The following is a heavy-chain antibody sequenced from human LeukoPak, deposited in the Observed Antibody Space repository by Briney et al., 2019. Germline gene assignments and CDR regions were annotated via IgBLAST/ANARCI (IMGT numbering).Heavy chain of an antibody. CDR3: ARPQGYQLLDFEY. J-gene: IGHJ4*02. V-gene: IGHV4-39*01. CDR2: IYYSGST. D-gene: IGHD2-2*01. Sequence: PSETLSLACTVSGCSISSSSYYWGWMRQPPVKGLEGIGSIYYSGSTYYNPSLKSRVTISVDTSKNQFSLKLSSVTAADTAVYYCARPQGYQLLDFEYWGQGPLVTVSS. CDR1: GCSISSSSYY.